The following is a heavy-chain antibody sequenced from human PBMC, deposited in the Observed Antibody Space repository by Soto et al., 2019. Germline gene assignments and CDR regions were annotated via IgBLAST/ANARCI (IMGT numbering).Heavy chain of an antibody. CDR2: IWSDGSNE. CDR1: EFTFSRHG. D-gene: IGHD3-10*01. J-gene: IGHJ6*03. V-gene: IGHV3-33*01. CDR3: EIERTFGDNKHNYMDV. Sequence: QVQLVESGGGVVQPGRSLRLSCAASEFTFSRHGMHWVRQAPGKGLQWVGVIWSDGSNEVYAYAVKGRFIISRDNSKNILYLQLNSLRAEDTAVYDCEIERTFGDNKHNYMDVWGTGITVTVS.